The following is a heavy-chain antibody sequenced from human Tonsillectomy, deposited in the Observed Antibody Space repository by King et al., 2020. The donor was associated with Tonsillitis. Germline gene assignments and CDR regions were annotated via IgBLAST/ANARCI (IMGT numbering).Heavy chain of an antibody. CDR2: IDWDDDE. Sequence: VTLKESGHALVKPTQTLTLTCTFSGFSLSTTQMRVNWIRQSPGKSLEWLARIDWDDDEFYNPSLRTRLTISKDTSRNQVVLTMTNMDPVDTGTYYCTRVPGGSRPLFSCWGQGILDTVSS. V-gene: IGHV2-70*04. J-gene: IGHJ1*01. CDR1: GFSLSTTQMR. D-gene: IGHD2-15*01. CDR3: TRVPGGSRPLFSC.